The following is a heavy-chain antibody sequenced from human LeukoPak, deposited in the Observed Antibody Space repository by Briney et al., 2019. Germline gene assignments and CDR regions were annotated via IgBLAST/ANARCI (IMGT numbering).Heavy chain of an antibody. J-gene: IGHJ6*02. CDR3: AKGVALNTAMEV. CDR2: ISYDGSDK. Sequence: GGSLRLSCAASGFTFSSYGMHWVRQAPGKGLEWVAVISYDGSDKYYADSVQGRFTISRDNSKNTLFLQMSSLSAEDTAIYYCAKGVALNTAMEVWGQGTTVTVSS. D-gene: IGHD1/OR15-1a*01. CDR1: GFTFSSYG. V-gene: IGHV3-30*18.